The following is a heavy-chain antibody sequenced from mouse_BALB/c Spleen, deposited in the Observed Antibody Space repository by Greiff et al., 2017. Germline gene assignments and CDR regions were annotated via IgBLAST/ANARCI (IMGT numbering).Heavy chain of an antibody. V-gene: IGHV5-4*02. J-gene: IGHJ2*01. CDR3: ARDGRRSSYYFDY. Sequence: EVMLVESGGGLVKPGGSLKLSCAASGFTFSDYYMYWVRQTPEKRLEWVATISDGGSYTYYPDSVKGRFTISRDNAKNNLYLQMSSLKSEDTAMYYCARDGRRSSYYFDYWGQGTTLTVSS. CDR1: GFTFSDYY. D-gene: IGHD1-1*01. CDR2: ISDGGSYT.